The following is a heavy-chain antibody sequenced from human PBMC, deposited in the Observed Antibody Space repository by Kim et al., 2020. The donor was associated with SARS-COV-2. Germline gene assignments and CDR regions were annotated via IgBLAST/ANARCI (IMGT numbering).Heavy chain of an antibody. V-gene: IGHV3-21*01. CDR2: ISSRSSYI. D-gene: IGHD6-13*01. J-gene: IGHJ6*02. CDR3: ARDNRIATSVYEDYYGMDV. Sequence: GGSLRLSCAASGFTFSSYSMNWVRQAPGKGLEWVSSISSRSSYIYYADSLKGRFTISRDNAKNSLYLQMHSLRAEDTAVYYCARDNRIATSVYEDYYGMDVWGQGTTVTVSS. CDR1: GFTFSSYS.